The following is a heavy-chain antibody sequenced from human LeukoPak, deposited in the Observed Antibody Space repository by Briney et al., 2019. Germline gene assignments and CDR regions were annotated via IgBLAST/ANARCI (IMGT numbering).Heavy chain of an antibody. V-gene: IGHV3-7*01. CDR1: GFTFDDYG. CDR3: ARVTRTYMDV. Sequence: GGSLRLSCAASGFTFDDYGMSWVRQAPGKGLEWVANIKQDGSEKYYVDSVKGRFTISRDNAKNSLYLQMNSLRAEDTAVYYCARVTRTYMDVWGKGTTVTVSS. J-gene: IGHJ6*03. CDR2: IKQDGSEK.